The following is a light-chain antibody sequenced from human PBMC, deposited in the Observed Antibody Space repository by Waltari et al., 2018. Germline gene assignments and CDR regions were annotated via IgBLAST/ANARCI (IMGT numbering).Light chain of an antibody. CDR1: QSVGSN. V-gene: IGKV3-15*01. J-gene: IGKJ1*01. CDR2: GAS. Sequence: DIAMTQSPATLSVSPGERATLSCRASQSVGSNLAWYQQKPGQAPRLLIYGASTRATGIPARFSGSGSGTEFTLTISSLQSEDFAVYYCQQYNNWPPSWTFGQGTKVEIK. CDR3: QQYNNWPPSWT.